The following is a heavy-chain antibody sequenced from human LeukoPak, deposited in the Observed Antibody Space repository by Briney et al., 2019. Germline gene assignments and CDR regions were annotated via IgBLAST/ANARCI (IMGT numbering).Heavy chain of an antibody. V-gene: IGHV1-69*05. D-gene: IGHD3-10*01. CDR3: ARTIYGSRDYYYYMDV. Sequence: SVKVSCKASGGTFSSYAISWVRQAPGQGLEWMGRIIPIFGTANYAQKFQGRVTITTDESTSTAYMELSSLRSEDTAVYYCARTIYGSRDYYYYMDVWDKGTTVTVSS. J-gene: IGHJ6*03. CDR1: GGTFSSYA. CDR2: IIPIFGTA.